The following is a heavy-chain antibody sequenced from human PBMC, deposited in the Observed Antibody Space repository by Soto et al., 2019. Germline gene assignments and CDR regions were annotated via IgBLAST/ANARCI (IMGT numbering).Heavy chain of an antibody. Sequence: SGKVACTASGGTLSSYAISWVLQAPGQRLEWMGAIIPIFGTANYAQKFQGRVTITADESPSTAYMELSSLRSEDTAVYYCARMSRFQRFYDDYGMDVWGQGAGVAVSS. CDR1: GGTLSSYA. CDR2: IIPIFGTA. J-gene: IGHJ6*02. CDR3: ARMSRFQRFYDDYGMDV. V-gene: IGHV1-69*13. D-gene: IGHD3-3*01.